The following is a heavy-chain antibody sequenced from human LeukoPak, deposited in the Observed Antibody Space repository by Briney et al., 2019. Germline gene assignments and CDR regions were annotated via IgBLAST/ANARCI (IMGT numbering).Heavy chain of an antibody. D-gene: IGHD6-6*01. Sequence: GGSLRLSCAASGFTFSGSAMHWVRQASGKGLEWVGRIRRKANSYATAYAALVTGRFTISRDDSKNTAYLQMNSLKTEDTAVYYCTRPLYSSSSGYYYYYMDVWGKGTTVTVSS. CDR2: IRRKANSYAT. CDR1: GFTFSGSA. V-gene: IGHV3-73*01. J-gene: IGHJ6*03. CDR3: TRPLYSSSSGYYYYYMDV.